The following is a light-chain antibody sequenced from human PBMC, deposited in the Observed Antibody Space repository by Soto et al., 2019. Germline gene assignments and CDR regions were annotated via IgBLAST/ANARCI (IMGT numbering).Light chain of an antibody. CDR1: QSISNN. CDR3: QQYNNWPRT. J-gene: IGKJ1*01. V-gene: IGKV3-15*01. CDR2: GAS. Sequence: EIVMTQSPVTLSASPGERATLSCRASQSISNNLAWYQQKPGQAPRLLIYGASTRATGIPARFSGSESGTEFTLSISSLQSEDFAVYYCQQYNNWPRTFGQGIKVEIK.